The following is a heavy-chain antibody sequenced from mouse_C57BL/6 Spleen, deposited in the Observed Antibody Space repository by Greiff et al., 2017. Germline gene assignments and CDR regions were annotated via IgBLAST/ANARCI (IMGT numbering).Heavy chain of an antibody. V-gene: IGHV1-75*01. D-gene: IGHD2-5*01. CDR1: GYTFTDYY. Sequence: VKLKESGPELVKPGASVKISCKASGYTFTDYYINWVKQRPGQGLEWIGWIFPGSGSTYYNEKFKGKATLTVDKSSSTAYMLLSSLTSEDSAVYFCARNSKGDYYAMDYWGQGTSVTVSS. J-gene: IGHJ4*01. CDR2: IFPGSGST. CDR3: ARNSKGDYYAMDY.